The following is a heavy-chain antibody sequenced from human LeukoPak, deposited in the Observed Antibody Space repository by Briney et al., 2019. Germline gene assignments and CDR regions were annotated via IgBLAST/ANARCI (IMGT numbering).Heavy chain of an antibody. CDR3: AYRGYSGYDEIYYYYGMDV. V-gene: IGHV1-2*02. Sequence: ASVKVPCKASGYTFTGYYMHWVRQAPGQGLEWMGWINPNSGGTNYAQKFQGRVTMTRDTSISTAYMELSRLRSDDTAVYYCAYRGYSGYDEIYYYYGMDVWGQGTTVTVSS. D-gene: IGHD5-12*01. CDR1: GYTFTGYY. CDR2: INPNSGGT. J-gene: IGHJ6*02.